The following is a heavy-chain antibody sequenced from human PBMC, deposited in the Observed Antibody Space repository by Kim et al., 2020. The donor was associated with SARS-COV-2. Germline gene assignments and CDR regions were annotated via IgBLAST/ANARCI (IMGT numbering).Heavy chain of an antibody. CDR3: ARDMAECSSGSCLDRFDP. CDR1: GYTFTGYY. D-gene: IGHD2-15*01. V-gene: IGHV1-2*02. CDR2: INPNNGDT. J-gene: IGHJ5*02. Sequence: ASVKVSCKASGYTFTGYYMHWVRQAPGQGLEWMGWINPNNGDTKYAQRFQGSVTLTRDTSITTAYMELTRLTFDDTAMYYCARDMAECSSGSCLDRFDPWGQGTLVTVSS.